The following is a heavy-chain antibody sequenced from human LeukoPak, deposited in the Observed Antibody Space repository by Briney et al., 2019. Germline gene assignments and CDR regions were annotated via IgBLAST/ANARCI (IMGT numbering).Heavy chain of an antibody. Sequence: SETLSLTRTVSGGSISSYYWSWIRQPPGKGLEWIGYIYTSGSTNYNPSLKSRVTISVDTSKNQFSLKLSSVTAADTAVYYCARQSGTTRADWFDPWGQGTLVTVSP. CDR3: ARQSGTTRADWFDP. D-gene: IGHD1-7*01. V-gene: IGHV4-4*09. CDR1: GGSISSYY. J-gene: IGHJ5*02. CDR2: IYTSGST.